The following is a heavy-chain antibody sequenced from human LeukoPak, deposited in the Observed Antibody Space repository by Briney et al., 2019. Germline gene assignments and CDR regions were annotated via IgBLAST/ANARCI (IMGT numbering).Heavy chain of an antibody. J-gene: IGHJ6*03. Sequence: GGSLRLSCAASGFTFSTYAMTWVRQAPGKGLEWVSGISGSGSGTYYADSVKGRFTISRDNSKNTLYLQMNSLRAADTAVYYCAKDPRYTNYYDMDVWGKGTTVTVSS. V-gene: IGHV3-23*01. CDR2: ISGSGSGT. D-gene: IGHD2-2*02. CDR1: GFTFSTYA. CDR3: AKDPRYTNYYDMDV.